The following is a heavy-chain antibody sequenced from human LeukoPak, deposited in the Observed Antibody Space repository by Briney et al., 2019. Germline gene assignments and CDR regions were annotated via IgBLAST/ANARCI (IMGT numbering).Heavy chain of an antibody. J-gene: IGHJ3*02. Sequence: NPSGTPSLTCAVSGGSISIGNWWSWVRQPPGKGLEWIAEIYHSGRTNYNPSLKSRVTISVDNSKNQFSLNLDSVTAADTAVYYCASRYDSVWGSFFYTAFHIWGQGTMVTVSS. CDR3: ASRYDSVWGSFFYTAFHI. D-gene: IGHD3-16*01. V-gene: IGHV4-4*02. CDR1: GGSISIGNW. CDR2: IYHSGRT.